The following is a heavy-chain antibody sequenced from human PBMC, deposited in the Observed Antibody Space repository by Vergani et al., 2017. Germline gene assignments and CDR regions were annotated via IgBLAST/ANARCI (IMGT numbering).Heavy chain of an antibody. CDR3: AWSGTYYYDSSGYEDDAFDI. Sequence: EVQLVESGGGLVQPGGSLRLSCAASGFTFSSYSMNWVRQAPGKGLEWVSYISSSSSTIYYADSVKGRFTISRDNAKNSLYLQMNSLRAEDTAVYYCAWSGTYYYDSSGYEDDAFDIWGQGTMVTVSS. V-gene: IGHV3-48*01. CDR2: ISSSSSTI. CDR1: GFTFSSYS. J-gene: IGHJ3*02. D-gene: IGHD3-22*01.